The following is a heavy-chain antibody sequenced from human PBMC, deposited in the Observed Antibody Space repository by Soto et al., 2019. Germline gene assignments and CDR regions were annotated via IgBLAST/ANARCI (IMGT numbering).Heavy chain of an antibody. J-gene: IGHJ3*02. V-gene: IGHV3-15*07. CDR2: IKSKTDGGTT. D-gene: IGHD3-10*01. CDR1: GFTFSNAW. Sequence: EVQLVESGGGLVKPGGSLRLSCAASGFTFSNAWMNWFRQAPGKGLEWVGRIKSKTDGGTTDYAAPVKGRFTISRDDLKNTLYLQMNSLKTEDTAVYYCTTDTSITMVRGVIMDAFDIWGQGTMVTVSS. CDR3: TTDTSITMVRGVIMDAFDI.